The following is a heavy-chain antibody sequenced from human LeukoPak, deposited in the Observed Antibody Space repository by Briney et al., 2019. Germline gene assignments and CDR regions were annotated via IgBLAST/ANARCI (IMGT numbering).Heavy chain of an antibody. J-gene: IGHJ3*02. Sequence: GGSLRLSCAASGFTFSSYAMSWVRQAPGKGLEWVSAISGSGGSTYYADSVKGRLTISRDNAKNSLYLQMSSLRAEDTAVYYCARVRVVVKDFDAFDIWGQGTMVTVSS. CDR1: GFTFSSYA. D-gene: IGHD2-21*01. CDR2: ISGSGGST. CDR3: ARVRVVVKDFDAFDI. V-gene: IGHV3-23*01.